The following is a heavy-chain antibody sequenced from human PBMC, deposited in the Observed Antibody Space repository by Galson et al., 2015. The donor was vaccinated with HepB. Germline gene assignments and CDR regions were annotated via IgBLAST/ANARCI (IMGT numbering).Heavy chain of an antibody. J-gene: IGHJ4*02. CDR3: ARSPPPQVAPILFDY. CDR1: GFTFSSYA. Sequence: SLRLSCAASGFTFSSYAMHWVRQAPGKGLEWVAVISYDGSNKYYADSVKGRFTISRDNSKNTLYLQMNSLRAEDTAVYYCARSPPPQVAPILFDYWGQGTLVTVSS. CDR2: ISYDGSNK. V-gene: IGHV3-30-3*01. D-gene: IGHD5-12*01.